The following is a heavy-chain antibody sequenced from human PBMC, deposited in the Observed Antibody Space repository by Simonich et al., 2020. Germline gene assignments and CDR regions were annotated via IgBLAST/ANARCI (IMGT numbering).Heavy chain of an antibody. D-gene: IGHD2-15*01. Sequence: QVQLQESGPGLVKPSETLSLTCTVSGGSISSYYWSWIRQLPGKGLEWIGYIYYSWITNYNPTLKRRVTISVDTAKNQFSLKLSSVTAADTAVYYCARGGLYFDYWGQGTLVTVSS. CDR3: ARGGLYFDY. V-gene: IGHV4-59*01. J-gene: IGHJ4*02. CDR1: GGSISSYY. CDR2: IYYSWIT.